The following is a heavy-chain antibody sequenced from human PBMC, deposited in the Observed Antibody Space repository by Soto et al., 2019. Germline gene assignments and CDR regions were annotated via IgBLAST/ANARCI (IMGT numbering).Heavy chain of an antibody. CDR1: GGSISSGGYY. CDR3: ERYPGDYYYVMDV. Sequence: QVQLQESGPGLVKPSQTLSLTCTVSGGSISSGGYYWSWIRQHPGKGREWIGYIYYSGSTYYNPSLNSRVTISVDTSKNQYSLKLSSVTAADTAVYYCERYPGDYYYVMDVWGQGTTVTVSS. CDR2: IYYSGST. V-gene: IGHV4-31*03. J-gene: IGHJ6*02. D-gene: IGHD3-10*01.